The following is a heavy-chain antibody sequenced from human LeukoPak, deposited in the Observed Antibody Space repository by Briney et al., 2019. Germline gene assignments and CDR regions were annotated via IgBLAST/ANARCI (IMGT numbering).Heavy chain of an antibody. J-gene: IGHJ6*02. V-gene: IGHV3-48*02. CDR1: GFTFSSYS. D-gene: IGHD3-22*01. CDR2: ISSSSSTT. Sequence: GSLGLSCAASGFTFSSYSINWVRQAPGKGLEWVSYISSSSSTTYYADSVKGRFTISRDNAKNSLYLQMNSLRDEDTAVYYCARNVYYYDSSGYQSYYYGMDVWGQGTTVTVSS. CDR3: ARNVYYYDSSGYQSYYYGMDV.